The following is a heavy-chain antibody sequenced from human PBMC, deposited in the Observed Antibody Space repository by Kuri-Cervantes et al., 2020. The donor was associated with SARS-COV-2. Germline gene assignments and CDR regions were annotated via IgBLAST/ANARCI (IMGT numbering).Heavy chain of an antibody. CDR2: IYTSGST. J-gene: IGHJ4*02. CDR1: GGSISSGSYY. CDR3: ARDYPIGSYYFDY. D-gene: IGHD1-26*01. Sequence: SETLSLTCTVSGGSISSGSYYWSWIRQPAGKGLEWIGRIYTSGSTNYNPSPKSRVTISVDTSKNQFSLKLSSVTAADTAVYYCARDYPIGSYYFDYWGQGTLVTVSS. V-gene: IGHV4-61*02.